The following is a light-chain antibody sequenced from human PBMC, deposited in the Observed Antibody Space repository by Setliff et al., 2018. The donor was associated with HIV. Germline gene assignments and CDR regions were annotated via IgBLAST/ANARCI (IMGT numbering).Light chain of an antibody. V-gene: IGLV2-11*01. CDR3: CSYAGSYTPVI. CDR2: DVT. J-gene: IGLJ2*01. CDR1: SSDVGGYDY. Sequence: QSVLTQPPSASGSPGQSVTISCTGTSSDVGGYDYVSWYQQHPGKAPKLMIHDVTKRPSGVPDRFSGSKSGNTASLTISGLQAEDEADYYCCSYAGSYTPVIFGGGTKVTVL.